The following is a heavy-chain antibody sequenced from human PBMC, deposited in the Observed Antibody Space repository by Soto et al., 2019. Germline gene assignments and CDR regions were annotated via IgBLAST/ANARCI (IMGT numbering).Heavy chain of an antibody. CDR2: IWYDGSNK. J-gene: IGHJ4*02. Sequence: PXGSLRLSCAASEFPFSSYGMHWVRQAPGKGLDWVAVIWYDGSNKDYADSVKGRFTISRDNSKNTLFLQMNNLRVDDTAVYYCASSINWGQGTLVTVSS. CDR1: EFPFSSYG. V-gene: IGHV3-33*01. CDR3: ASSIN.